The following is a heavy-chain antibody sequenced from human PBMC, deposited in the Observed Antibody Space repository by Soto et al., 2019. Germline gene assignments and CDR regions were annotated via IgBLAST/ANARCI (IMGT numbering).Heavy chain of an antibody. Sequence: ASVKVSCKAPGGTFSSYAISWVRQAPGQGLEWMGGIIPIFGTANYAQKFQGRVTITADESTSTAYMELSSLRSEDTAVYYCARAHVDTAMAYDAFDIWGQGTMVTVSS. V-gene: IGHV1-69*13. CDR2: IIPIFGTA. D-gene: IGHD5-18*01. CDR1: GGTFSSYA. CDR3: ARAHVDTAMAYDAFDI. J-gene: IGHJ3*02.